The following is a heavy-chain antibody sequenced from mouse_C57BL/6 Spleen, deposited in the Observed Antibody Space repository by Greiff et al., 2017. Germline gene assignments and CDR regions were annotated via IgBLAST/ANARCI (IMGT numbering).Heavy chain of an antibody. Sequence: EVQLQQSGAELVKPGASVKLSCTASGFNIKDYYMHWVKQRTEQGLEWIGRIDPEDGETKYDPKFQGKATITSDTSSNTAYMQLSSLTSEDTAVYYCAGSEAPFDYWGQGTLVTVSA. V-gene: IGHV14-2*01. CDR2: IDPEDGET. J-gene: IGHJ3*01. CDR3: AGSEAPFDY. CDR1: GFNIKDYY.